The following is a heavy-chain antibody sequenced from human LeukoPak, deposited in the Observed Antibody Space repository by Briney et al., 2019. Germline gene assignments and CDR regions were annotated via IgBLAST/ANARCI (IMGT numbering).Heavy chain of an antibody. CDR3: ARDIEAAGLFLDY. Sequence: QPGGSLRLSCAASGFSVSSNYMSWVRQAPGKGLEWVTIIYSGGSTYYADSVKGRFTISRDNSKNTLYLQMNSLRVEDTAVYYCARDIEAAGLFLDYWGQGTLVTVSS. V-gene: IGHV3-53*05. D-gene: IGHD6-13*01. CDR2: IYSGGST. J-gene: IGHJ4*02. CDR1: GFSVSSNY.